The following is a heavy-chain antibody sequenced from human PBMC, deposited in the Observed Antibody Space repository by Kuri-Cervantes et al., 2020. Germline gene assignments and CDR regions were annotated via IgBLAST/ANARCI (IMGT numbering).Heavy chain of an antibody. V-gene: IGHV4-39*01. D-gene: IGHD6-13*01. CDR1: GDSISSSSYY. Sequence: SETLSLTCTVSGDSISSSSYYWGWIRQPPGKGLEWIGSIYYSGSTYYNPSLKSRVTISVDTSKNQFSLKLSSVTAADTAVYYCARVLKSSSRYYFDYWGQGTLVTVSS. CDR2: IYYSGST. CDR3: ARVLKSSSRYYFDY. J-gene: IGHJ4*02.